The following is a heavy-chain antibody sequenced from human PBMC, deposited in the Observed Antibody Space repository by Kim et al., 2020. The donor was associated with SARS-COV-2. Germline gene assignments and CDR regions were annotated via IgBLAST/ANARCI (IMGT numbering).Heavy chain of an antibody. J-gene: IGHJ5*02. D-gene: IGHD2-2*01. CDR3: ARVRVVAPAANNWFDP. Sequence: QSIKSRVTISLDPSKNQFSLKLSSVTAADTAVYYCARVRVVAPAANNWFDPWGQGTLVTVSS. V-gene: IGHV4-31*02.